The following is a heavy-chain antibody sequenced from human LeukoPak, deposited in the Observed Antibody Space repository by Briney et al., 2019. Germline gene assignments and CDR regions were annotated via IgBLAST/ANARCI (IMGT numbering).Heavy chain of an antibody. CDR1: GFTFSSYA. J-gene: IGHJ6*02. CDR2: ISGSGGST. CDR3: AKDKAYCGGDCYRYYYYGMDV. V-gene: IGHV3-23*01. D-gene: IGHD2-21*02. Sequence: PGGSLRLSCAASGFTFSSYAMSWVRQAPGKGLEWVSAISGSGGSTYYADSVKGRFTISRDNSKNTLYLQMNSLRAEDTAVYYCAKDKAYCGGDCYRYYYYGMDVWGQGTTVTVSS.